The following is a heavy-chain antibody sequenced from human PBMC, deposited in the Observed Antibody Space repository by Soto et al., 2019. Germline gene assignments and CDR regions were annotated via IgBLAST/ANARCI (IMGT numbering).Heavy chain of an antibody. CDR3: ARGTWAFFDY. CDR2: IYYSGST. J-gene: IGHJ4*02. Sequence: SETLSLTCTVSGGSISSGGYYWSWIRQHPGKGLEWIGYIYYSGSTYYNPSLKSRVTISVDTSKNQFSLKLSSVTAADTAVYYCARGTWAFFDYWGQGTLVTVSS. D-gene: IGHD1-7*01. CDR1: GGSISSGGYY. V-gene: IGHV4-31*03.